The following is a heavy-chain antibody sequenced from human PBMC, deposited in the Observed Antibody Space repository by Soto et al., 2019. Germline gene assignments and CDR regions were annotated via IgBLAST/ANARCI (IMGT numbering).Heavy chain of an antibody. CDR3: ARSYYYDSSGYYLGDAFDI. J-gene: IGHJ3*02. D-gene: IGHD3-22*01. CDR1: GGTFSSYA. Sequence: SVKVSCKASGGTFSSYAISWVRQAPRQGLEWMGGIIPIFGTANYAQKFQGRVTITADKSTSTAYMELSSLRSEDTAVYYCARSYYYDSSGYYLGDAFDIWGQETMVTVSS. CDR2: IIPIFGTA. V-gene: IGHV1-69*06.